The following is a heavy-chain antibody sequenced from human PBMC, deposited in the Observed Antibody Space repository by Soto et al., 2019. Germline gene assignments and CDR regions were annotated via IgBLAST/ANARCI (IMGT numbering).Heavy chain of an antibody. J-gene: IGHJ3*02. D-gene: IGHD3-3*01. CDR1: GGTFSSYT. CDR3: ARVRFSEAFDI. V-gene: IGHV1-69*02. CDR2: IIPILGIA. Sequence: QVQLVQSGAEVKKPGSSVKVSCKASGGTFSSYTISWVRQAPGQGLEWMGRIIPILGIANYAQRFQGRVTITADKSTSTAYMELSSLRSEDTAVYYCARVRFSEAFDIWGQGTMVTVSS.